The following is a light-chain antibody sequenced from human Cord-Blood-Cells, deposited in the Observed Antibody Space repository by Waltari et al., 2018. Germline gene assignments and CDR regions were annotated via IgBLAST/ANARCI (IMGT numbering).Light chain of an antibody. CDR2: DAS. CDR1: QDISNY. J-gene: IGKJ5*01. CDR3: QQIT. Sequence: DIQMTHSPSSLSASVGDRVTITCQASQDISNYLNWYQQKPGKAPKPLIYDASNLETGVPSRFSGSGSGTDFTFTISSLQPEDIATYYCQQITFGQGTRLEIK. V-gene: IGKV1-33*01.